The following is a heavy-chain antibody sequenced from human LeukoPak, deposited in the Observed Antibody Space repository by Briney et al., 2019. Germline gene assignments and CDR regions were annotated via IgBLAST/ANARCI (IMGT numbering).Heavy chain of an antibody. J-gene: IGHJ4*02. V-gene: IGHV3-33*01. CDR2: IRFYESHR. CDR1: GFTFSSYG. CDR3: ARWDIPTADIDY. D-gene: IGHD6-13*01. Sequence: GGSLRLSCAASGFTFSSYGMHWVRQAPGKGLEWVAVIRFYESHRYYADSVKGRFTISRDNSKNTLFLQMNSLRAEDTALYYCARWDIPTADIDYWGQGTLVTVSS.